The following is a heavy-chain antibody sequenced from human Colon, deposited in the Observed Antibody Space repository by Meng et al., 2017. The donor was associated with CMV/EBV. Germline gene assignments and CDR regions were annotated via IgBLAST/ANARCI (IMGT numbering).Heavy chain of an antibody. J-gene: IGHJ4*02. D-gene: IGHD3-10*01. Sequence: GGSLRLSCAASGFTFSSYWMSWVRQAPGKGLEWLSLITWDGGRVYYADAVKGRFVVSRDNTNNVLHLEMKSLKPEDSGLYHCAKDMFGSGSSYDFWGQGTLVTVSS. CDR1: GFTFSSYW. CDR2: ITWDGGRV. CDR3: AKDMFGSGSSYDF. V-gene: IGHV3-43*01.